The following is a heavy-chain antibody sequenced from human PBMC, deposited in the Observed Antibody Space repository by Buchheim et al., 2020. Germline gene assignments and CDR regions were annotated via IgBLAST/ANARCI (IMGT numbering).Heavy chain of an antibody. D-gene: IGHD3-22*01. V-gene: IGHV4-34*01. CDR1: GGSFSGYY. J-gene: IGHJ4*02. CDR2: INHSGST. Sequence: QVQLQQWGAGLLKPSETLSLTCAVYGGSFSGYYWSWIRQPPGKGLEWIGEINHSGSTNYNPSLKSRVTISVETSKYQFSLKLSSVTAADTAVYYCARGWFTYYYDSSGYYPFDYWGQGTL. CDR3: ARGWFTYYYDSSGYYPFDY.